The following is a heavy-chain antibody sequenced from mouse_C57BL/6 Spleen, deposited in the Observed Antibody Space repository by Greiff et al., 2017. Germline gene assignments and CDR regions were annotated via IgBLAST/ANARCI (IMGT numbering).Heavy chain of an antibody. J-gene: IGHJ2*01. CDR2: IYPRSGNT. Sequence: QVQLQQSGAELARPGASVKLSCKASGYTFTSYGISWVKQRTGQGLEWIGEIYPRSGNTYYNEKFKGKATLTADKSSSTAYMELRSLTSEDSAVYFCAREGDYDSSYVNCFDYWGQGTTLTVSS. CDR1: GYTFTSYG. CDR3: AREGDYDSSYVNCFDY. V-gene: IGHV1-81*01. D-gene: IGHD1-1*01.